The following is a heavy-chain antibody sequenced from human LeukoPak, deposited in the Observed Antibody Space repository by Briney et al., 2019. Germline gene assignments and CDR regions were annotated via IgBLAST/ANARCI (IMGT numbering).Heavy chain of an antibody. CDR1: GFTFSSYE. Sequence: GGSLRLSCAASGFTFSSYEMNWVRQAPGKGLEWVSYISSSGSTIYYADSVKGRFTMSRDNAKNSLYLQMNSLRAEDTAVYYCVSDSSGWYVSTHFDYWGQGTLVTVSS. D-gene: IGHD6-19*01. V-gene: IGHV3-48*03. CDR3: VSDSSGWYVSTHFDY. CDR2: ISSSGSTI. J-gene: IGHJ4*02.